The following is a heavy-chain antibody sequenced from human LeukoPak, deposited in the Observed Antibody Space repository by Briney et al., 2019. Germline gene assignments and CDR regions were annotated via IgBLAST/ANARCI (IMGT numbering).Heavy chain of an antibody. CDR3: AREGRGPRRGVYFDY. CDR2: INTNTGNP. Sequence: GASVKVSCKASGYTFTSYAMNWVRQAPGQGLEWMGWINTNTGNPTYAQGFTGRFVFSLDTPVSTAYLQISSLKAEDTAVYYCAREGRGPRRGVYFDYWGQGALVTVSS. D-gene: IGHD2-8*01. J-gene: IGHJ4*02. V-gene: IGHV7-4-1*02. CDR1: GYTFTSYA.